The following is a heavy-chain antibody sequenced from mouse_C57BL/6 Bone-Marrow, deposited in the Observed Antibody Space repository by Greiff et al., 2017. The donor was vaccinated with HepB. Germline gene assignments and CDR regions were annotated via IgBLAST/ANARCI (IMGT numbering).Heavy chain of an antibody. D-gene: IGHD1-1*01. V-gene: IGHV1-55*01. CDR2: IYPGSGST. CDR3: ARSAYGSTPFAY. CDR1: GYTFTSYW. Sequence: QVQLQQPGAELVKPGASVKMSCKASGYTFTSYWITWVKPRPGQGLEWIGDIYPGSGSTNYNEKFKSKATLTVDTSSSTAYMQLSSLTSEDSAVYYCARSAYGSTPFAYWGQGTLVTVSA. J-gene: IGHJ3*01.